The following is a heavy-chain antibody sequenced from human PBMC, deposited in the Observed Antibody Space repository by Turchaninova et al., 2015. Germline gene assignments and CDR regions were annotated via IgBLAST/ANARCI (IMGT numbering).Heavy chain of an antibody. V-gene: IGHV1-3*01. D-gene: IGHD2-2*01. J-gene: IGHJ5*02. Sequence: QVQLVQSGTEVRKPGASVKVSCKASGYTFTNYGIHWVRKAPGPRLEWMGWINAGNGKSKYSQKFKGRLTITRETSAGTAYMELSSLRFEDTAVYYWARTHCSSTSCLGVDPWGQGSLVTVSS. CDR1: GYTFTNYG. CDR2: INAGNGKS. CDR3: ARTHCSSTSCLGVDP.